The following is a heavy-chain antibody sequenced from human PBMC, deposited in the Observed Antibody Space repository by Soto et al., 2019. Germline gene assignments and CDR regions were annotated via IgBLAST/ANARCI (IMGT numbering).Heavy chain of an antibody. CDR3: ARDRSRGDYRDYEGY. J-gene: IGHJ4*02. CDR2: IIPIFGKA. D-gene: IGHD4-17*01. Sequence: QVQLVQSGAEVKKPGSSVKVSCKASGGTFSSYAISWVRQSPGQGLEWMGGIIPIFGKANYAQKFQGRVTLTADKSTSTAYMELSSLRSENTALYYCARDRSRGDYRDYEGYWGQGTLVTVST. CDR1: GGTFSSYA. V-gene: IGHV1-69*06.